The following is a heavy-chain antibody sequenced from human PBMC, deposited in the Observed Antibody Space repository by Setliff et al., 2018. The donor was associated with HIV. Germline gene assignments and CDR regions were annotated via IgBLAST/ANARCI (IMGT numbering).Heavy chain of an antibody. V-gene: IGHV1-2*02. J-gene: IGHJ4*02. CDR2: VNPNSGDA. CDR1: GYTFTGHY. D-gene: IGHD3-22*01. Sequence: ASVKVSCKASGYTFTGHYLHWVRQAPGQGLEWLGWVNPNSGDAIYAQNFQGRVTMTRDTSINAAYMELRGLRSEDTAVYYCARWGDKYYYDSSGTRRVGYYFDYWGQGTLVTVSS. CDR3: ARWGDKYYYDSSGTRRVGYYFDY.